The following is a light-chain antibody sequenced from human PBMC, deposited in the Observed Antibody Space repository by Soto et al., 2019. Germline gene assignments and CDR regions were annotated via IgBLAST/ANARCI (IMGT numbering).Light chain of an antibody. CDR1: QTVSSNY. CDR2: GAS. Sequence: ELILPQSPDTLSLSPGERAPLSCRASQTVSSNYLAWCQQRPGQAPRLLIYGASTRAAGIPDRFSGSGSGTDFTLTITRLEPEESAVYFCQQYTGPPTTFGQGTRLEIK. CDR3: QQYTGPPTT. J-gene: IGKJ5*01. V-gene: IGKV3-20*01.